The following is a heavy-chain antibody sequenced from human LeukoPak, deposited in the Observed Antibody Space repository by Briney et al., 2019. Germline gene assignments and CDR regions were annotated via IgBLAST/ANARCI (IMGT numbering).Heavy chain of an antibody. CDR2: ISSSSSYR. J-gene: IGHJ5*02. CDR1: GFTFSIYS. Sequence: GGSLRLSCAASGFTFSIYSMNWVRQAPGKGLEWVSSISSSSSYRYYADSVKGRFTISRDNAKNSLYLQMNSLRAEDTAVYYCAREYLLGNWFDPWGQGTLVTVSS. D-gene: IGHD7-27*01. CDR3: AREYLLGNWFDP. V-gene: IGHV3-21*01.